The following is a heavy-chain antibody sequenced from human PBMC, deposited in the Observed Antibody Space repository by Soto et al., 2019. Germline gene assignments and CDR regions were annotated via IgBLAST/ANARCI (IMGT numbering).Heavy chain of an antibody. V-gene: IGHV1-8*01. CDR3: ARSFTTYRYAPGY. CDR2: MNPDSGNT. D-gene: IGHD5-18*01. Sequence: QVQLVQSGAEVKKPGASVKVSCKASGYTFTSYDLNWVRQATGQGLEWMGWMNPDSGNTGYAQKFQGRVTMTRNTSISTAYMELSSLRSEDTAVYYCARSFTTYRYAPGYWGQGTLVTVSS. J-gene: IGHJ4*02. CDR1: GYTFTSYD.